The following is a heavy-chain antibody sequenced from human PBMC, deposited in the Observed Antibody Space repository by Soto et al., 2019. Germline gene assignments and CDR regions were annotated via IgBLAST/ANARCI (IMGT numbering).Heavy chain of an antibody. J-gene: IGHJ6*02. CDR3: VRIGGNNSGMDV. Sequence: QVLLMQSGAEVKKPGASVKVSCKASGYRFTSYFIHWVRQAPGQRPEWMGWVNPGNGKTEYSQEFQGRLTLTRDTTATTAYMERSSLRSEDTAVYSCVRIGGNNSGMDVWGQGPTVTVSS. CDR1: GYRFTSYF. CDR2: VNPGNGKT. V-gene: IGHV1-3*01. D-gene: IGHD1-1*01.